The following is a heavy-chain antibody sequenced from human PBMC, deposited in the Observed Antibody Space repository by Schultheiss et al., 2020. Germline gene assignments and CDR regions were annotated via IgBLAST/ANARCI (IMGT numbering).Heavy chain of an antibody. CDR1: GFTFSSYA. CDR3: AREGNNQWLVEGMDV. V-gene: IGHV3-30-3*01. Sequence: GGSLRLSCAASGFTFSSYAMHWVRQAPGKGLEWVAVISYDGSNKYYADSVKGRFTISRDNSKNTLYLQMNSLRAEDTAVYYCAREGNNQWLVEGMDVWGQGTTVNGYS. CDR2: ISYDGSNK. D-gene: IGHD6-19*01. J-gene: IGHJ6*02.